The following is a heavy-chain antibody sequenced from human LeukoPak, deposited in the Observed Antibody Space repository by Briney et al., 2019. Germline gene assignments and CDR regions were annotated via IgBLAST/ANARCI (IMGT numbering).Heavy chain of an antibody. J-gene: IGHJ5*02. CDR2: ISGSGGST. V-gene: IGHV3-23*01. CDR3: AREVSYYDSSGYPPIDWFDP. Sequence: GGSLRLSCAASGFTFSSYAMSWVRQAPGKGLEWVSAISGSGGSTYYADSVKGRFTISRDNAKNSLYLQMNSLRAEDTAVYYCAREVSYYDSSGYPPIDWFDPWGQGTLVTVSS. D-gene: IGHD3-22*01. CDR1: GFTFSSYA.